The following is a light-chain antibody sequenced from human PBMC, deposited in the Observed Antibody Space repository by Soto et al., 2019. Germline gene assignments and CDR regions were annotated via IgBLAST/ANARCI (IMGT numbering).Light chain of an antibody. V-gene: IGLV6-57*04. CDR3: QSYDTSNRGV. Sequence: NFMLTQPHSVSESPGKTVTISCTRSSGRIASNYVQWYQQRPGSAPTTVIYEDNQRPSGVPDRFSGSIDSSSNSASLTISGLKTEDEADYYCQSYDTSNRGVFGGGTKVTVL. CDR1: SGRIASNY. CDR2: EDN. J-gene: IGLJ3*02.